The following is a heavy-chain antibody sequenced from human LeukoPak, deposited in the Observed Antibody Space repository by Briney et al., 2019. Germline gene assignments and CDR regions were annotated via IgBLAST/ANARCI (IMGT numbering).Heavy chain of an antibody. J-gene: IGHJ4*02. Sequence: GGSLRLFCAASGFSFNSYWTPWARQPPGGGRGWVANIVPDGTDTYYVEPVRGRFTISRDNAKNLVYLQMNTLRAEDTAVYSCGRFGYVAGIDLWGQGTLVTVSS. D-gene: IGHD6-19*01. V-gene: IGHV3-7*01. CDR1: GFSFNSYW. CDR2: IVPDGTDT. CDR3: GRFGYVAGIDL.